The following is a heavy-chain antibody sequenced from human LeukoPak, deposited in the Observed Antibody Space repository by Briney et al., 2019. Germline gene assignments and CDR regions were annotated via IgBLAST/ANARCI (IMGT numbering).Heavy chain of an antibody. D-gene: IGHD1-26*01. Sequence: GGSLRLSCAASGFTFSSYGMHWVRQAPGKGLEWVAVISYDGSNKYYADSVKGRFTISRDNSKNTLYLQMNSLRAEDTAVYYCARDYGAVGATYYYYYGMDVWGQGTTVTVSS. CDR2: ISYDGSNK. V-gene: IGHV3-30*03. CDR1: GFTFSSYG. CDR3: ARDYGAVGATYYYYYGMDV. J-gene: IGHJ6*02.